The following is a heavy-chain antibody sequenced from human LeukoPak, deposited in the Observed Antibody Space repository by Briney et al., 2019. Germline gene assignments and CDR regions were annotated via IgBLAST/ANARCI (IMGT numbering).Heavy chain of an antibody. V-gene: IGHV1-69*04. J-gene: IGHJ6*02. CDR3: ARDQWLAPNVGDYYYGMDV. CDR2: IIPILAIA. CDR1: GGTFSSYA. Sequence: SVKVSCKASGGTFSSYAIIWVRQAPGQGLEWMGRIIPILAIANYAQKFQGRVTITADKSTSTAYMELSSLRSEDTAVYYCARDQWLAPNVGDYYYGMDVWGQGTTVTVSS. D-gene: IGHD6-19*01.